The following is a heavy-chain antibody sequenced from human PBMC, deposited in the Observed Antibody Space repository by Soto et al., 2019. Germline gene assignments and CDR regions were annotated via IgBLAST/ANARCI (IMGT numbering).Heavy chain of an antibody. CDR3: ARDSPIGSTYSGYDAIDS. D-gene: IGHD5-12*01. CDR1: GGTFSTST. CDR2: TIPILDVA. J-gene: IGHJ4*02. Sequence: SVKVSCKASGGTFSTSTFTWVRQAPGQGLEWKGKTIPILDVADYAQDFQGRVTITADKSTSTAYKEMTSLTSKDTAMYYCARDSPIGSTYSGYDAIDSWGQGTLVTVSS. V-gene: IGHV1-69*04.